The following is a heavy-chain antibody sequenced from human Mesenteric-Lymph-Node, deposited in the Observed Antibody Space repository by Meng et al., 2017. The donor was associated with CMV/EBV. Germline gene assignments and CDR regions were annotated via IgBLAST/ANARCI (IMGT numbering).Heavy chain of an antibody. Sequence: GGSLRLSCVASGFTFDDYGMAWVRQAPGKRLEWVSGINWNGGSIAHADSVKGRFTISRDNAKNSLYLEMTSLRADDTAFYHCARDGGSYLELDSWGRGILVTVSS. CDR3: ARDGGSYLELDS. CDR2: INWNGGSI. J-gene: IGHJ4*02. D-gene: IGHD1-26*01. CDR1: GFTFDDYG. V-gene: IGHV3-20*01.